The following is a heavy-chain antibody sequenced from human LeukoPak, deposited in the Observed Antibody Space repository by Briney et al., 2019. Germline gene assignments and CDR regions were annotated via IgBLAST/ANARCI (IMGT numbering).Heavy chain of an antibody. J-gene: IGHJ4*02. CDR3: ARGSSSWYDY. Sequence: GGSLRLSCAASGLTFSSYSMNWVRQAPGKGLEWVSYISSSGTTIYYADSVKGRFTISRDNAKNSLYLQMNSLRAEDTAVYYCARGSSSWYDYWGQGSLVTVSS. CDR2: ISSSGTTI. CDR1: GLTFSSYS. V-gene: IGHV3-48*04. D-gene: IGHD6-13*01.